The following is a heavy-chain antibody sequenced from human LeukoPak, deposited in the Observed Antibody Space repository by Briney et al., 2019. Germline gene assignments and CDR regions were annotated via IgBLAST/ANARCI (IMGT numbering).Heavy chain of an antibody. CDR3: ARVGLWSGYTDAFDL. CDR1: GFTFSSYA. J-gene: IGHJ3*01. D-gene: IGHD3-3*01. Sequence: PGESLKISCTASGFTFSSYAMHWVRQAPGQGLAWLSSISSTSDYTSYADSLKGRITISRDNAKNTLFLQLNTLRAEDTATYFCARVGLWSGYTDAFDLWGQGTLVIVSS. CDR2: ISSTSDYT. V-gene: IGHV3-21*06.